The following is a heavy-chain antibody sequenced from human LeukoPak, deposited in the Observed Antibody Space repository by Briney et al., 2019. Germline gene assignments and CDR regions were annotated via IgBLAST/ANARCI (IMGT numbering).Heavy chain of an antibody. CDR2: ISYDGSNK. J-gene: IGHJ4*02. D-gene: IGHD2-2*02. Sequence: GGSLRLSCAASGFTFSSYGMHWVRQAPGKGLEWVAVISYDGSNKYYADSVKGRFTISRDNSKNTLYLQMNSLRAEDTAVYYCAKGADYCSSTSCYNRWYIDYWGQGTLVTVSS. V-gene: IGHV3-30*18. CDR1: GFTFSSYG. CDR3: AKGADYCSSTSCYNRWYIDY.